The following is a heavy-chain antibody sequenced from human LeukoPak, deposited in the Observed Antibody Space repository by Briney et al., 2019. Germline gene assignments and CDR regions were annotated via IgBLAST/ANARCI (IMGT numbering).Heavy chain of an antibody. Sequence: PSETLSLTCTVSGGSISSGDYYWSWIRQPPGEGLAWIGYIYYSGSTYYNPSLKSRVTISVDTSKNQFSLKLSSVTAADTAVYYCAREADYGDHNWFDPWGQGTLVTVSS. V-gene: IGHV4-30-4*01. CDR2: IYYSGST. J-gene: IGHJ5*02. CDR3: AREADYGDHNWFDP. CDR1: GGSISSGDYY. D-gene: IGHD4-17*01.